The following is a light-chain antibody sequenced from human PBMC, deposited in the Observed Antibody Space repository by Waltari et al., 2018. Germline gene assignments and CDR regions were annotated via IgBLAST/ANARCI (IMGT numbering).Light chain of an antibody. CDR2: GAS. V-gene: IGKV3-20*01. J-gene: IGKJ1*01. Sequence: EIVLTPSPGTLSLSPGERATLSCRASQSISSCSLAWYQQKPGQAPRPLSHGASIRANDIPDRFSGSGSGTDCTLTISGLEPEDFAVYYCHQYGRSPPWTFAQGTKVEVK. CDR1: QSISSCS. CDR3: HQYGRSPPWT.